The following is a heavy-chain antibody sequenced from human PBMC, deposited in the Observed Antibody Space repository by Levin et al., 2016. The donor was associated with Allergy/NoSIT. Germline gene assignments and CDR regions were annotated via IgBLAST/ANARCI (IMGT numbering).Heavy chain of an antibody. CDR1: GFTFSNYA. V-gene: IGHV3-23*01. J-gene: IGHJ4*02. CDR3: AKDHCPSDRCVAGFDY. D-gene: IGHD2-8*02. CDR2: ITIVSGGT. Sequence: GGSLRLSCAASGFTFSNYAMSWVRQAPGKGLEWVSAITIVSGGTFYAVSVKGRFTISRDNSKSTLYLHMGSLTADDTAVYYCAKDHCPSDRCVAGFDYWGQGTLVTVSS.